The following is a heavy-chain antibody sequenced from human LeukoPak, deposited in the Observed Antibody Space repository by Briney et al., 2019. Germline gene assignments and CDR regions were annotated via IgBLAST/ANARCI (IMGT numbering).Heavy chain of an antibody. V-gene: IGHV1-18*01. CDR1: GGTFSSYA. Sequence: ASVKVSFEASGGTFSSYAISRVRQAPGQRLEWMGWISAYNGNTDYAQKLQGRVTMTTDTSTSTAYMELRSLRSDDTAVYYCARVTQTDYDFDYWGQGTLVTVSS. CDR3: ARVTQTDYDFDY. CDR2: ISAYNGNT. J-gene: IGHJ4*02. D-gene: IGHD4-17*01.